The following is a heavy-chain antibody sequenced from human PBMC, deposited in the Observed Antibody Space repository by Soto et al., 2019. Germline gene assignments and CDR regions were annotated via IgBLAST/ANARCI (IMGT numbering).Heavy chain of an antibody. Sequence: PGGSLRLCCTASGFTVGDYAMSWFRQAPGKGLEWVGFIRSKVYGGTTENAASVKGRFTISRDDSKSIAYLQMNSLKTEDTAVYYCTRGGSGYDLRNWFDPWGQGTLVTVSS. CDR2: IRSKVYGGTT. CDR3: TRGGSGYDLRNWFDP. D-gene: IGHD5-12*01. V-gene: IGHV3-49*03. CDR1: GFTVGDYA. J-gene: IGHJ5*02.